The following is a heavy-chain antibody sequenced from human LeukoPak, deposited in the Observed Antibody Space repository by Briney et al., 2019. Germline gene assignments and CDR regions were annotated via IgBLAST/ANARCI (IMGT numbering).Heavy chain of an antibody. Sequence: SETLSLTCTVSGGSISSYYWSWIRQPAGKGLEWIGRIYTSGSTNYNPSLKSRVAISVDTSKNQFSLKLNSVTAADTAVYYCARPYSSGWSGAFDIWGQGTMVTVSS. CDR1: GGSISSYY. V-gene: IGHV4-4*07. CDR2: IYTSGST. J-gene: IGHJ3*02. D-gene: IGHD6-19*01. CDR3: ARPYSSGWSGAFDI.